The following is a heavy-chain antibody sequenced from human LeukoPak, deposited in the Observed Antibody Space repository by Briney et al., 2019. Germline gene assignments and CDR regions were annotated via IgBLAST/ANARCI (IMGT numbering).Heavy chain of an antibody. CDR2: IRSKAFGGTT. J-gene: IGHJ4*02. V-gene: IGHV3-49*03. Sequence: GGSLRLSCSASGFTFGDYAMSWFRQAPGKGLEWVGFIRSKAFGGTTEYAASVKGRFTISRYDSKSIAYLQMNSLKTEDTAVYYCTREGTQLWELLDYWGQGTLVTVSS. CDR3: TREGTQLWELLDY. CDR1: GFTFGDYA. D-gene: IGHD1-26*01.